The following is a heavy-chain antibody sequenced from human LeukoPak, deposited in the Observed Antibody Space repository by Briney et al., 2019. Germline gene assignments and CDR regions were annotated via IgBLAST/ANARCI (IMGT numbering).Heavy chain of an antibody. CDR2: IYYSGST. Sequence: SETLSLTCTASGGSISSYYWSWVRQPPGKGLEWVGYIYYSGSTKYNPSLKSRVTISVDTSKNQFSLKLSSVTAADTAVYYCASHYYDSSGYLRGDAFDIWGQGTMVTVSS. V-gene: IGHV4-59*08. D-gene: IGHD3-22*01. CDR3: ASHYYDSSGYLRGDAFDI. J-gene: IGHJ3*02. CDR1: GGSISSYY.